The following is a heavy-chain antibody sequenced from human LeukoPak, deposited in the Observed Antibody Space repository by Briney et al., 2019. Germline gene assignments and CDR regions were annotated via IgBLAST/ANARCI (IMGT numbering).Heavy chain of an antibody. Sequence: PSETLSLTCAVSGGSISSGGYSWSWIRQPPGKGLEWIGYIYHSGSTYYNPSLKSRVTISVDRSKNQFSLKLSSVTAADTAVYYCARAELLWFGEPSSFDYWGQGTLVTVSS. V-gene: IGHV4-30-2*01. CDR3: ARAELLWFGEPSSFDY. D-gene: IGHD3-10*01. CDR2: IYHSGST. CDR1: GGSISSGGYS. J-gene: IGHJ4*02.